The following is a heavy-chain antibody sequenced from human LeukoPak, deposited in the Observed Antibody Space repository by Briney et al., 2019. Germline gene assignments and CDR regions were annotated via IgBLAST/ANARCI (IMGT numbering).Heavy chain of an antibody. CDR3: ARGGLGYCSSTSCSGAFDI. CDR2: IYYSGST. CDR1: GGSISSSSYY. D-gene: IGHD2-2*01. V-gene: IGHV4-39*01. J-gene: IGHJ3*02. Sequence: SETLSLTCTVSGGSISSSSYYWGWIRQPPGKGLEWIGSIYYSGSTYYNPSLKSRVTISVDTSKNQFSLKLSSVTAADTAVYYCARGGLGYCSSTSCSGAFDIWGQGTMVTVSS.